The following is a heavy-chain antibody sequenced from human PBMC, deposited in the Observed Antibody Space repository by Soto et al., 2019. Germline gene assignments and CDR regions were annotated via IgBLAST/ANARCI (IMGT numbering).Heavy chain of an antibody. CDR3: ARGGIFGVVIYYYGMDV. D-gene: IGHD3-3*01. Sequence: SLRLSCAASGFTFSSYGMHWVRQAPGKGLEWVAVIWYDGSNKYYADSVKGRFTISRDNSKNTLYLQMNSLRAEDTAVYYCARGGIFGVVIYYYGMDVWGQGTTVTVSS. V-gene: IGHV3-33*01. CDR2: IWYDGSNK. J-gene: IGHJ6*02. CDR1: GFTFSSYG.